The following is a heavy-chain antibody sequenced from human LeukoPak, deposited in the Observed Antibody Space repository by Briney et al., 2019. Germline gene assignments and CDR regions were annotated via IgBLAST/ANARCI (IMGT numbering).Heavy chain of an antibody. CDR2: ISAYNGNT. CDR1: GYTFTSYG. V-gene: IGHV1-18*01. CDR3: ARGDQLLNYYGMDV. D-gene: IGHD2-2*01. J-gene: IGHJ6*02. Sequence: WASVKVSCKASGYTFTSYGISWVRQAPGQGLEWMGWISAYNGNTNYAQKLQGRVTMTTDTSTSTAYMELRSLRSDDTAVYYCARGDQLLNYYGMDVWGQGTTVTVSS.